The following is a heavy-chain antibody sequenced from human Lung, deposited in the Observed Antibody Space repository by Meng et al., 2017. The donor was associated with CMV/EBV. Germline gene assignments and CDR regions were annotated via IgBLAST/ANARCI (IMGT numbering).Heavy chain of an antibody. V-gene: IGHV4-59*01. D-gene: IGHD5-24*01. J-gene: IGHJ6*02. Sequence: SETLSLXXTVSNRSINNYYCSWIRQPPEKGLEWIGYISHSGTPNYNPSLKSRFTLAVDTPDNQFPLRLTSVTATDTATYYCARYNYVRGDDYYGLDVWGQGTTVXVSS. CDR2: ISHSGTP. CDR1: NRSINNYY. CDR3: ARYNYVRGDDYYGLDV.